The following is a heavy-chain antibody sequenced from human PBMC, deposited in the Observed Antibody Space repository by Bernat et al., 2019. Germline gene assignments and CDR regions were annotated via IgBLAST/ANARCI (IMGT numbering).Heavy chain of an antibody. CDR2: IRNKANSYAT. CDR1: GFAFSGYY. V-gene: IGHV3-72*01. D-gene: IGHD4-4*01. Sequence: EVHLVESGGGLVQPGGSLRLSCAASGFAFSGYYMDWVRQAPGKGLEWVGRIRNKANSYATHYAASVKGRFTISRDDSKNSLYLQMDSLKTEDTAVYYCARPPTIDSSKRRWGYYFMDVWGKGTTVTVSS. J-gene: IGHJ6*03. CDR3: ARPPTIDSSKRRWGYYFMDV.